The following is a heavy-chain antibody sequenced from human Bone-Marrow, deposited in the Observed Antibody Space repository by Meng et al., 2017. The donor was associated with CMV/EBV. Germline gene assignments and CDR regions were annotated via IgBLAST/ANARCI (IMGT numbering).Heavy chain of an antibody. CDR1: GFIVSSDN. D-gene: IGHD3-22*01. CDR3: ARRGFHYYDSSGYSELGFDP. V-gene: IGHV3-53*01. CDR2: LYIDGST. J-gene: IGHJ5*02. Sequence: GGSLRLSCAASGFIVSSDNMNWVRQSPGKGLEWVSILYIDGSTSYAASVKGRFTISRDISKNTLNLQMNNLRDEDTAIYYCARRGFHYYDSSGYSELGFDPWGQGTLVTVSS.